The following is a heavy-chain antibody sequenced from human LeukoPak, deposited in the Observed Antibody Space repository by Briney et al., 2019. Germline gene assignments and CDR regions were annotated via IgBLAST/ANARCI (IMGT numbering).Heavy chain of an antibody. V-gene: IGHV3-48*04. CDR2: ISSSSSTI. Sequence: GGSLRLSCAASGFVFSSNSMIWVRQAPGKGLERVSYISSSSSTIYYADSVKGRFTISRDNAKNSLCLQMNSLRAEDTAVYYCATSGYSNIDYWGQGTLVTVSS. J-gene: IGHJ4*02. CDR3: ATSGYSNIDY. D-gene: IGHD4-11*01. CDR1: GFVFSSNS.